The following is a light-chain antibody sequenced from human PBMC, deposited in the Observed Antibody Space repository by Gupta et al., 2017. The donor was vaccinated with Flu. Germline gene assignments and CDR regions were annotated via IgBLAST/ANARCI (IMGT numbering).Light chain of an antibody. J-gene: IGKJ1*01. Sequence: SPANMSVSKGERATRSCRDSKSVSSKLDWYQQKPVQAPRLLIYDASTRATGIPARFSGSGYGXEFTLTXSSRQSEDFALYYGQQYKSRWTFGXGTKVDIK. CDR2: DAS. V-gene: IGKV3-15*01. CDR1: KSVSSK. CDR3: QQYKSRWT.